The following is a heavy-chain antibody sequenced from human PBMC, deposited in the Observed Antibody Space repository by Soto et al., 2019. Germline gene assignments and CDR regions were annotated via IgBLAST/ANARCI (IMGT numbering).Heavy chain of an antibody. CDR3: ARNESSNIYGMDV. J-gene: IGHJ6*02. CDR1: GFTFRSYS. V-gene: IGHV3-21*01. Sequence: GGSLRLSCAASGFTFRSYSMNWVRQAPGKGLEWVSSISSSSFSINYADSVKGRFSISRDNAQNSLHLKMNNLRAEDTAVYYCARNESSNIYGMDVWGQGTTVTVSS. CDR2: ISSSSFSI. D-gene: IGHD6-6*01.